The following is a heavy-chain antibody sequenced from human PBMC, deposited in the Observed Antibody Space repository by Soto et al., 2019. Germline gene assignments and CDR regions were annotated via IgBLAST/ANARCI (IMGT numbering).Heavy chain of an antibody. CDR3: ARDEGYCSSTSCYLWWFDP. CDR1: GGTFSSYA. V-gene: IGHV1-69*01. Sequence: QVQLVQSGAEVKKPGSSVKVSCKASGGTFSSYAISWVRQAPGQGLEWMGGVIPIFGTANYAQKIQGRVRITADESTSTAYMELNRLRSEDTAVYYCARDEGYCSSTSCYLWWFDPWGQGTLVTVSS. CDR2: VIPIFGTA. J-gene: IGHJ5*02. D-gene: IGHD2-2*01.